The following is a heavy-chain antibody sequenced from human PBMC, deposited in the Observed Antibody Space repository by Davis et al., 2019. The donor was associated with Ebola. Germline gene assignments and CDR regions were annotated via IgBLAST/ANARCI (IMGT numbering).Heavy chain of an antibody. V-gene: IGHV1-8*01. CDR2: MNPNSGNT. D-gene: IGHD5-18*01. J-gene: IGHJ6*02. CDR3: ARLGYSYGYYYYYGMDV. Sequence: ASVKVSCKASGYTFTSYDINWVRQATGQGLEWMGWMNPNSGNTGYAQKFQGRVTMTRNTSISTAYMELSSRRSEEKAVYYCARLGYSYGYYYYYGMDVWGQGTTVTVSS. CDR1: GYTFTSYD.